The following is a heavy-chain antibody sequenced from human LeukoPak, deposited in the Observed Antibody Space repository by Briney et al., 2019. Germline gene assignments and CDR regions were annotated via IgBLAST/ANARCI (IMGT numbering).Heavy chain of an antibody. J-gene: IGHJ4*02. Sequence: PGGSLRLSCAASGFAFSNYWMTWVRQAPGKGLEWVAHINQDGSEEHYMDSAKARFTISRDNAKNSLSLQMNSLRAEDTAVYYCARIGYSSSCLDYWGQGTLVTVSS. CDR3: ARIGYSSSCLDY. CDR1: GFAFSNYW. D-gene: IGHD6-19*01. CDR2: INQDGSEE. V-gene: IGHV3-7*01.